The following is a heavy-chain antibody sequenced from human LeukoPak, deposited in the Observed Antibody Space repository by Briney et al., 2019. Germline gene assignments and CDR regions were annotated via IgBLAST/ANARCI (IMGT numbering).Heavy chain of an antibody. Sequence: PSETLLLCCTVSGGSISSSSYYWGWIRQPPGKGLEWIGSIYYSGSTYYNPSLKSRVTISVDTSKNQFSLKLSSVTAADTAVYYCARRRAVAAHRGPFEYWGQGTLVTVSS. CDR3: ARRRAVAAHRGPFEY. CDR1: GGSISSSSYY. V-gene: IGHV4-39*01. CDR2: IYYSGST. D-gene: IGHD6-19*01. J-gene: IGHJ4*02.